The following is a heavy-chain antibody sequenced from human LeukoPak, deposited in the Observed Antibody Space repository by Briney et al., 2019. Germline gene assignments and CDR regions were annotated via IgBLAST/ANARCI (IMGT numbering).Heavy chain of an antibody. CDR2: MNPSTGNT. CDR3: ARRGLVAGIYDLVYGFDI. V-gene: IGHV1-8*03. CDR1: GYSFTSFH. J-gene: IGHJ3*02. Sequence: ASVKVSCKAAGYSFTSFHINWVRQAPGQGPEWMGWMNPSTGNTGFAQKFQGRVTITQNSSISTVYMELNSLTSEDTAVYYCARRGLVAGIYDLVYGFDIWGQGTMVTVSS. D-gene: IGHD3/OR15-3a*01.